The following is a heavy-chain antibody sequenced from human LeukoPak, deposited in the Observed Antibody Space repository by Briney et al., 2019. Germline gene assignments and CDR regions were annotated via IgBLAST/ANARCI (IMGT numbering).Heavy chain of an antibody. J-gene: IGHJ4*02. Sequence: GGSLRLSCVVSGFTFSSYSMIWVRQAPGKGLQWVANMKKDGSETKYVDFVKGRFTISRDNAKNSLYLQMNRLRAEDTAVYYCGRHRSGSGTYFIDYWGQGTLVRVSS. CDR1: GFTFSSYS. V-gene: IGHV3-7*01. CDR3: GRHRSGSGTYFIDY. D-gene: IGHD3-10*01. CDR2: MKKDGSET.